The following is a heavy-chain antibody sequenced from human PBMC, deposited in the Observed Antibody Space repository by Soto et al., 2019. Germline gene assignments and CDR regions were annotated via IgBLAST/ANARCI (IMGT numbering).Heavy chain of an antibody. CDR1: GGSISSSNW. J-gene: IGHJ4*02. V-gene: IGHV4-4*02. Sequence: PSETLSLTCAVSGGSISSSNWWSWVRQPPGKGLQWIGEIYRSGSTNYIPSLKSRVTISVDRSKNQFSLKLSSVTAADTAVYYCAGGPGVARNYWGQGTLVTVSS. CDR3: AGGPGVARNY. CDR2: IYRSGST. D-gene: IGHD5-12*01.